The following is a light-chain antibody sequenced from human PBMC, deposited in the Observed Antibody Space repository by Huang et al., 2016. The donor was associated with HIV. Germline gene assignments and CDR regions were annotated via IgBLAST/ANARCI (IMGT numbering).Light chain of an antibody. CDR1: QSVNSN. CDR3: QQYNNWGT. J-gene: IGKJ1*01. CDR2: GAS. Sequence: EIVMTQSPATVSVSPGERATLSCRASQSVNSNLAWYQQKPGQGPRPLIYGASTRATGIPARFSGSGSGTEFTLTISSLQSEDSAVYYCQQYNNWGTFGQGTKVEIK. V-gene: IGKV3-15*01.